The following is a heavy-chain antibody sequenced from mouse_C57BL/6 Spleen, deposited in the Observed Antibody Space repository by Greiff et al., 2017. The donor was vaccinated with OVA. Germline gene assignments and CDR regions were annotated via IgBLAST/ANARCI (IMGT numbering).Heavy chain of an antibody. J-gene: IGHJ1*03. D-gene: IGHD2-5*01. CDR1: GYAFSSSW. CDR3: ARVSGGYSNYWYFDV. V-gene: IGHV1-82*01. CDR2: IYPGDGDT. Sequence: VHLVESGPELVKPGASVKISCKASGYAFSSSWMNWVKQRPGKGLEWIGRIYPGDGDTNYNGKFKGKATLTADKSSSTAYMQLSSLTSEDSAVYFCARVSGGYSNYWYFDVWGTGTTVTVSS.